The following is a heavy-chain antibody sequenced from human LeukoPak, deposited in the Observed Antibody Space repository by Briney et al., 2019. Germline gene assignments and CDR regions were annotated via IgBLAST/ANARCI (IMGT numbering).Heavy chain of an antibody. CDR2: IIPIFGTA. D-gene: IGHD1-26*01. CDR1: GGTFSSYA. V-gene: IGHV1-69*13. CDR3: ARWGIVGATMSYFDY. J-gene: IGHJ4*02. Sequence: ASVKVSCKASGGTFSSYAISWVRQAPGQGLEWMGGIIPIFGTANYAQKFQGRVTITADESTSTAYMELSSLRSEDTAVYYCARWGIVGATMSYFDYWGQGTLVTVSS.